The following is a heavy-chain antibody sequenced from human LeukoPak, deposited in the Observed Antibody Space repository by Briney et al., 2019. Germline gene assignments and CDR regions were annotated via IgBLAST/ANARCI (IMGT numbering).Heavy chain of an antibody. CDR1: GFTVSSNY. CDR3: ARAIQFGGYLDF. D-gene: IGHD2-15*01. V-gene: IGHV3-53*01. CDR2: IYGGGTT. Sequence: GGSLRLSCAAPGFTVSSNYMTWVRQAPGKGLEWVSVIYGGGTTYYADSVKGRFTISRDNSKNTLYLQMNSLRAEDTAVYYCARAIQFGGYLDFWGQGTLVTVSS. J-gene: IGHJ4*02.